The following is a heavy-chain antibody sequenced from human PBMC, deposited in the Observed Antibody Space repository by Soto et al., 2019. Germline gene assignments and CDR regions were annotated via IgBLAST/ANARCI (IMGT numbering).Heavy chain of an antibody. CDR3: ARKAHYYDSSGFGREQYYYYGMDV. D-gene: IGHD3-22*01. V-gene: IGHV4-59*01. CDR1: GGSISSYY. J-gene: IGHJ6*02. CDR2: IYYSGST. Sequence: QVQLQESGPGLVKPSETLSLTCTVSGGSISSYYWSWIRQPPGKGLEWIGYIYYSGSTNYNPSLKSRVTISVDTSKNQFSLKLSSVTAADTAVYYCARKAHYYDSSGFGREQYYYYGMDVWGQGTTVTVSS.